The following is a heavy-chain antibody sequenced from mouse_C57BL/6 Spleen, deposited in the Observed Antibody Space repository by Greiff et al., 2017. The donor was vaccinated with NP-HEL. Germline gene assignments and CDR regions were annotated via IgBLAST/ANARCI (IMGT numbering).Heavy chain of an antibody. CDR3: ARSGGTGYFDV. Sequence: QVQLKQPGAELVMPGASVKLSCKASGYTFTSYWMHWVKQRPGQGLEWIGEIDPSDSYTNYNQKFKGKSTLTVDKSSSTAYMQLSSLTSEDSAVYYCARSGGTGYFDVWGTGTTVTVSS. D-gene: IGHD1-1*02. V-gene: IGHV1-69*01. CDR1: GYTFTSYW. J-gene: IGHJ1*03. CDR2: IDPSDSYT.